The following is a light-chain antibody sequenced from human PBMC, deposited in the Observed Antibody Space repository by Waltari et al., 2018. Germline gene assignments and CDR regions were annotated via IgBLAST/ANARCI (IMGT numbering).Light chain of an antibody. Sequence: QTVVTQEPSLSVSPGGTVTLTCALSSGSVSSTSYATWYQQTPGQPPRTLIYEGYSRSSGVPDRFSGSIFGNKAVLTITGAQADDECDYYCSLYMGSGIWVFGGGTKLTVL. CDR2: EGY. J-gene: IGLJ3*02. CDR3: SLYMGSGIWV. CDR1: SGSVSSTSY. V-gene: IGLV8-61*01.